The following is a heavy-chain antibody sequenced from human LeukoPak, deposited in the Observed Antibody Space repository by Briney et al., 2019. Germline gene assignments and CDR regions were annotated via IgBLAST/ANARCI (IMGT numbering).Heavy chain of an antibody. CDR1: GGSISSGGYY. Sequence: SETLSLTCTVSGGSISSGGYYWSWIRQHPGKGLEWIGYIHYSGSTYYNPSLKSRVTISVDTSKNQFSLKLSSVTAADTAVYYCVRSGGNYYDSSGYYQPWGQGTLVTVSS. V-gene: IGHV4-31*03. CDR2: IHYSGST. J-gene: IGHJ5*02. D-gene: IGHD3-22*01. CDR3: VRSGGNYYDSSGYYQP.